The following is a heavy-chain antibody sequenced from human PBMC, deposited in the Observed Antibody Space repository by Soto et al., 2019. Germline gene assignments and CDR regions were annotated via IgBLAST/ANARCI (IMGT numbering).Heavy chain of an antibody. CDR2: INPNSGGT. D-gene: IGHD5-18*01. CDR3: ARDRNTAMGFDY. Sequence: GASVKVSCKPSGYTFTGYYMHRVRRAPGQGLEWMGWINPNSGGTNYAQKFQGWVTMTRDTSISTAYMELSRLRSDDTAVYYWARDRNTAMGFDYWGQGTLVTVSS. CDR1: GYTFTGYY. V-gene: IGHV1-2*04. J-gene: IGHJ4*02.